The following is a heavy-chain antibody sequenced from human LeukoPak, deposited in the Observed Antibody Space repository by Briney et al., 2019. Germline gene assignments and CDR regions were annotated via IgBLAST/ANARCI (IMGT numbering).Heavy chain of an antibody. Sequence: WESLRLSCAASGLTFSSYAMSWVRQAPGKGLEWVSAISGSGGSTYYADSVKGRFTISRDNSKNTLYLQMNSLRAEDTAVYYCAKFHYGPAGGAFDIWGQRTMVTVSS. CDR1: GLTFSSYA. V-gene: IGHV3-23*01. D-gene: IGHD3-10*01. CDR2: ISGSGGST. CDR3: AKFHYGPAGGAFDI. J-gene: IGHJ3*02.